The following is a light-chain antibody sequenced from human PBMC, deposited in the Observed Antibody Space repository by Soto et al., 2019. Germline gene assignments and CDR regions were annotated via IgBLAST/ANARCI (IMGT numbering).Light chain of an antibody. J-gene: IGLJ2*01. V-gene: IGLV2-8*01. CDR1: SNDLGGYNY. Sequence: QSALTQPPSASGSPEQSVTISCTGSSNDLGGYNYVSWYQHHPGKAPKLIIYEVRERPSGVPDRFSGSNSGNTASLTVSGLQAEDEADYYCCSYGGSDNLIFGGGTKLTVL. CDR2: EVR. CDR3: CSYGGSDNLI.